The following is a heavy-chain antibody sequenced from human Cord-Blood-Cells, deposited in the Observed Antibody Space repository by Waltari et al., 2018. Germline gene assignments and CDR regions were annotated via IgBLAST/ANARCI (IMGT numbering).Heavy chain of an antibody. J-gene: IGHJ4*02. CDR2: ITYDGSNT. V-gene: IGHV3-30*04. Sequence: QVQLVGSVGGVVQPGRSLRLSCAASAFTSISYAMHWFRQAPGKGLEWVSVITYDGSNTYSADSVEGRFTISRDNSTNTLYLQMNSLRAEDTAVYYCARGDTAMAPFDYWGQGTLVTVSS. CDR3: ARGDTAMAPFDY. D-gene: IGHD5-18*01. CDR1: AFTSISYA.